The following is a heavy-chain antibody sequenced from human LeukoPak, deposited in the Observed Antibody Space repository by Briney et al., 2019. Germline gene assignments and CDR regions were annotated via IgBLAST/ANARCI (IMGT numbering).Heavy chain of an antibody. V-gene: IGHV4-30-2*01. CDR1: GGSISSGGYS. J-gene: IGHJ4*02. CDR3: VRGSLGDYDDY. CDR2: IYQSGST. D-gene: IGHD3-16*01. Sequence: PSQNLSLTCAVSGGSISSGGYSWSWIRQPPGKGLEWIGYIYQSGSTYYNPSLKSRVTISLDRSKNQFSLKLSSVTAADTAVYYCVRGSLGDYDDYWGQGTLVTVSS.